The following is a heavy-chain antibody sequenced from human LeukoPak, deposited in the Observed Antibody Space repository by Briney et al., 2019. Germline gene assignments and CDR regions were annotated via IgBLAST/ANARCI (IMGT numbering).Heavy chain of an antibody. J-gene: IGHJ4*02. CDR3: ASWVPAAAVDY. D-gene: IGHD2-2*01. CDR1: GFTFSSYS. CDR2: ISSSSSYI. V-gene: IGHV3-21*01. Sequence: GGSLRLSCAASGFTFSSYSMNWVRQAPGKGLEWVSSISSSSSYIYYADSVKGRFTISRDNAKNSLYLQMNSLRAEDTAVYYCASWVPAAAVDYWGQGTLATVSS.